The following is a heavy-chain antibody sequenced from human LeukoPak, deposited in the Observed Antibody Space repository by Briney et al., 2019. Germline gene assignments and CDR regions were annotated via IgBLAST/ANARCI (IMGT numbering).Heavy chain of an antibody. CDR1: GGTFSSYA. D-gene: IGHD2-2*01. CDR3: ARDVETDCSSTSCYYNWFDP. Sequence: SVKVSCKASGGTFSSYAISWVRQAPGQGLEWMGRIIPIFGIANYAQKFQGRVTITPDKSTSTAYMELSSLRSEDTAVYYCARDVETDCSSTSCYYNWFDPWGQGTLVTVSS. V-gene: IGHV1-69*04. J-gene: IGHJ5*02. CDR2: IIPIFGIA.